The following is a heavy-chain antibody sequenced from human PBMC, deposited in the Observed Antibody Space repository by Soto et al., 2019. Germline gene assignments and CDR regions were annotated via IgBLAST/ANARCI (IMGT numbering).Heavy chain of an antibody. CDR2: IYYSGST. Sequence: SETLSLTCTVSGGSISSYYWSWIRQPPGKGLEWIGYIYYSGSTNYNPSLKSRVTISVDTSKNQFSLKLSSVTAADTAVYYCAREAQWGYSSSWHTDYNWFEPRGQGTLVTVAS. CDR3: AREAQWGYSSSWHTDYNWFEP. CDR1: GGSISSYY. D-gene: IGHD6-13*01. J-gene: IGHJ5*02. V-gene: IGHV4-59*01.